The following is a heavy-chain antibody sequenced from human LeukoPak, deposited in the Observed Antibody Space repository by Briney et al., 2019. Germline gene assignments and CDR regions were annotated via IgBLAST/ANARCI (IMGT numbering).Heavy chain of an antibody. D-gene: IGHD6-19*01. Sequence: SVKVSCKASGFTFTSSAMQWVRQARGQRLEWIGWIVVGSGNTNYAQKFQERVTITRDMSTSTAYMELSSLRSEDTAVYYCAAGVEAVAVLDPWGQGTLVTVSS. J-gene: IGHJ5*02. CDR2: IVVGSGNT. CDR1: GFTFTSSA. V-gene: IGHV1-58*02. CDR3: AAGVEAVAVLDP.